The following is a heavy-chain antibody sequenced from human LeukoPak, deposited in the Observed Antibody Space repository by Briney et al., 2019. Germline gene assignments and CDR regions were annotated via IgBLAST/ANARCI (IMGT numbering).Heavy chain of an antibody. J-gene: IGHJ6*04. CDR1: GLTFSSYE. Sequence: GWALRLSCAGSGLTFSSYEMNWVGQAPGKGLEGVSYISSSGRTIYYADSVKGGFSISRENAKSSLYLQMNSVRDEDTAVYYCAELGITMTGGVWGKGTTVTISS. CDR2: ISSSGRTI. V-gene: IGHV3-48*03. D-gene: IGHD3-10*02. CDR3: AELGITMTGGV.